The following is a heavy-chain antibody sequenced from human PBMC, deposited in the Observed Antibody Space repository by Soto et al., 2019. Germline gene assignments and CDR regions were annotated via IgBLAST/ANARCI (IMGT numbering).Heavy chain of an antibody. Sequence: PSQTLSLTCAISGDSVSSNSAAWNWIRQSPSRGLEWLGRTYYRSKWYNDYAVSVKSRITINPDTSKNQFSLQLNSVTPEDTAVYYCARGLAVVPAAIVGPLVFDYWGQGTLVTVSS. CDR1: GDSVSSNSAA. V-gene: IGHV6-1*01. CDR2: TYYRSKWYN. D-gene: IGHD2-2*01. J-gene: IGHJ4*02. CDR3: ARGLAVVPAAIVGPLVFDY.